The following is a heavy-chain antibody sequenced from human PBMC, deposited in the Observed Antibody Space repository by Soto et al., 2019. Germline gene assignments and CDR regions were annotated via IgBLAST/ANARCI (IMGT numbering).Heavy chain of an antibody. CDR3: ARGRKKRHFYNYGMDV. J-gene: IGHJ6*02. CDR2: IYHSGST. V-gene: IGHV4-38-2*01. CDR1: GYSISSGYY. Sequence: SETLSLTCAVSGYSISSGYYWGWIRQPPGKGLEWIGSIYHSGSTYNNPSLKSRVALSVDTSKNQFSLKLSSVTAADTAVYFCARGRKKRHFYNYGMDVWGQGTTVTVSS.